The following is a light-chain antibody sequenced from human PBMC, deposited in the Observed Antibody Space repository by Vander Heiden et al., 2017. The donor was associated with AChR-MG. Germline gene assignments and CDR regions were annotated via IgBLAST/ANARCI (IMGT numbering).Light chain of an antibody. CDR2: DAS. CDR1: QSVRSY. V-gene: IGKV3-11*01. CDR3: QQRSTWPLT. Sequence: ETVLTQSPATLSLAPGERAALSCRASQSVRSYLAWYQLKPGQAPRLLIYDASKRATGIPASFSGSGSETDFTLTISSLEPEDFAVYYCQQRSTWPLTFGGGTKVEIK. J-gene: IGKJ4*01.